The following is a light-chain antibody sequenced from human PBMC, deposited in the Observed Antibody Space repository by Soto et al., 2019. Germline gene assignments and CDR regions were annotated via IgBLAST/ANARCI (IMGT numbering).Light chain of an antibody. CDR2: TAS. CDR3: LQDYNYPWT. V-gene: IGKV1-6*01. Sequence: AIQMTQSPSSLSASVGDRVTITCRASQGIRNDLGWYQQKPGKAPKLLIYTASSLQSGAPSRFSGSGSGTDFPLTISSLQPEDFATYSCLQDYNYPWTFGQGTKVEIK. CDR1: QGIRND. J-gene: IGKJ1*01.